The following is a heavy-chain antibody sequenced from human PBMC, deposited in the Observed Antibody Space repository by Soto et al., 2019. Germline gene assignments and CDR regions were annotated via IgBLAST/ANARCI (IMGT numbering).Heavy chain of an antibody. Sequence: EVQLLESGGGLVQPGGSLRLSCAGSGFTFRAYTMAWVRQAPGKGLEWVSGIDGRDGTYYADSVKGRFNISRDSSLNTLFLQMKSLRADDTAVYYCAKTGPVTARIRFDYWGQGALVTVS. D-gene: IGHD2-21*02. CDR1: GFTFRAYT. CDR3: AKTGPVTARIRFDY. V-gene: IGHV3-23*01. CDR2: IDGRDGT. J-gene: IGHJ4*02.